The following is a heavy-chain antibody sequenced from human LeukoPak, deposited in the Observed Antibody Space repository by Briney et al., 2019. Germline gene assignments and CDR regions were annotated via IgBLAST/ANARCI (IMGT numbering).Heavy chain of an antibody. Sequence: GGSLRLSCAASGFTFSSYAMHWVRQAPGKGLEWVAVISYDGSDKYYADSVKGRFTISRDNSKNTLYLQMNSLRAEDTAVYHCARDYYDSSGYGQHCDYWGQGTLVTVSS. V-gene: IGHV3-30*01. CDR2: ISYDGSDK. D-gene: IGHD3-22*01. CDR3: ARDYYDSSGYGQHCDY. J-gene: IGHJ4*02. CDR1: GFTFSSYA.